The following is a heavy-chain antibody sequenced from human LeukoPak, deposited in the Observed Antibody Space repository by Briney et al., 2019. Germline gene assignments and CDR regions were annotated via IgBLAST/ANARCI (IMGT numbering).Heavy chain of an antibody. Sequence: ASVKVSCKASGYTFTRYGISWVRQAPGQRLEWMGWISAYNGHTNYTQKLQGRVTMTTDTSTSTAYMELRSLRSDDTAVYFCVRDGHRLYDYYYYYMDVWGKGTTVTVSS. V-gene: IGHV1-18*01. J-gene: IGHJ6*03. CDR2: ISAYNGHT. CDR1: GYTFTRYG. D-gene: IGHD2-2*02. CDR3: VRDGHRLYDYYYYYMDV.